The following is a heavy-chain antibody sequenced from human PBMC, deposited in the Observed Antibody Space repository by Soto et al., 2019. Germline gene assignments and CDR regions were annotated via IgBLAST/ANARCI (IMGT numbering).Heavy chain of an antibody. J-gene: IGHJ4*02. V-gene: IGHV4-59*01. D-gene: IGHD6-19*01. CDR2: IYYRGST. Sequence: SETLSLTCTVSVASITSNYWSWIRQPPGKGLECIGYIYYRGSTIYNPSLKRRVTMSADTSKNQFSLNLSSVTAADTAVYYCARVDRVAGIVDSWGQGTLVTVSS. CDR3: ARVDRVAGIVDS. CDR1: VASITSNY.